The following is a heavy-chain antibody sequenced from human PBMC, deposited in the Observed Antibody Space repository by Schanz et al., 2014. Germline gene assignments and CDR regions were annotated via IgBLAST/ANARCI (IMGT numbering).Heavy chain of an antibody. CDR3: ARESRIAVPGNWDY. J-gene: IGHJ4*02. CDR1: GYTFTNYY. Sequence: QVQLVQSGAEVKKPGASVKLSCKASGYTFTNYYMHWVRQAPGQGLEWMGRINPNSGGTNYAENFQGRVTMTRDTSTSTAYMELSSLRSDDTAVYYCARESRIAVPGNWDYWGQGTLVTVSS. V-gene: IGHV1-2*06. D-gene: IGHD6-19*01. CDR2: INPNSGGT.